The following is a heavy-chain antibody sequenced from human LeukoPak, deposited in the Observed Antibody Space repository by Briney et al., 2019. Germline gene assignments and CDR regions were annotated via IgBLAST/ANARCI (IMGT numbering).Heavy chain of an antibody. J-gene: IGHJ4*02. CDR3: ARNKYYYGLGRLYFDY. V-gene: IGHV4-34*01. Sequence: PSETLSLTCAVYGGSFSGYYWSWIRQPPGKGLEWIGEINHSGSTNYNPSLKSRVTISVDTSKNQFSLKLSSVTAADTAVYYCARNKYYYGLGRLYFDYWGQGTLVTVSS. CDR2: INHSGST. D-gene: IGHD3-10*01. CDR1: GGSFSGYY.